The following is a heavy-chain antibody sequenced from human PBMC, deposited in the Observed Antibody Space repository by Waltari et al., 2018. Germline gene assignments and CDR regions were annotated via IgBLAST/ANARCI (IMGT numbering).Heavy chain of an antibody. J-gene: IGHJ3*02. D-gene: IGHD1-1*01. Sequence: QVQLVQSGAEVKKPGASVKVSCKASGYTFTSYDINWVRQATGQGLEWMGWMNPNSGNTGYAQKFQGRVTMTRNTSISTAYMELSRLRSDDTAVYYCASAERPYDAFDIWGQGTMVTVSS. CDR2: MNPNSGNT. CDR1: GYTFTSYD. V-gene: IGHV1-8*01. CDR3: ASAERPYDAFDI.